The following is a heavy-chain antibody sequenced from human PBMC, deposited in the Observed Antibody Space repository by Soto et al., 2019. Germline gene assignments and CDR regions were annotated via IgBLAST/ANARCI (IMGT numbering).Heavy chain of an antibody. CDR2: ISAYNGNT. D-gene: IGHD2-8*01. V-gene: IGHV1-18*01. CDR3: ARAPSIVPMVYAISHYYYMDV. J-gene: IGHJ6*03. Sequence: ASVKVSCKASGYTFTSYGSSWVRQAPGQGLEWMGWISAYNGNTNYAQKLQGRVTMTTDTSTSTAYMELRSLRSDDTAVYYCARAPSIVPMVYAISHYYYMDVWGKGTTVTVSS. CDR1: GYTFTSYG.